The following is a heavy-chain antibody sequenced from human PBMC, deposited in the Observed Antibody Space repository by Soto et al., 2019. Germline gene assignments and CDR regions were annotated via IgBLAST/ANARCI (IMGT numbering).Heavy chain of an antibody. CDR1: GGTFSSYA. V-gene: IGHV1-69*01. CDR3: ARDLYSSSSYFLADYYYYGMDV. D-gene: IGHD6-6*01. CDR2: IIPIFGTA. Sequence: QVQLVQSGAEVKKPGSSVKVSCKASGGTFSSYAISWVRQAPGQGLEWMGGIIPIFGTANYAQKFQGRVTITADESTSTAYMELSSLRSEDTAVYYCARDLYSSSSYFLADYYYYGMDVWGQGTTVTVSS. J-gene: IGHJ6*02.